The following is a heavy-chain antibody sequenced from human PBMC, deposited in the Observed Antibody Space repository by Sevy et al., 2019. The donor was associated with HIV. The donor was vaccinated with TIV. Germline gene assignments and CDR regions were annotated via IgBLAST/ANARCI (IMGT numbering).Heavy chain of an antibody. V-gene: IGHV1-18*01. CDR1: GYTFTSYG. CDR3: ARGRSDSGSYYGFKYYYYMDV. CDR2: ISAYNGNT. J-gene: IGHJ6*03. Sequence: ASVKVSCKASGYTFTSYGISWGRQAPGQGLEWMGWISAYNGNTNYAQKLQGRVTMTTDTSTSTAYMELRSLRSDDTAVYYCARGRSDSGSYYGFKYYYYMDVWGKGTTVTVSS. D-gene: IGHD1-26*01.